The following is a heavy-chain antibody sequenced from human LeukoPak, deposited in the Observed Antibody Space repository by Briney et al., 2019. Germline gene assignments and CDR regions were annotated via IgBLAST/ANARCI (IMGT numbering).Heavy chain of an antibody. CDR3: ARLRPYSSTWYAYYGMDV. V-gene: IGHV3-7*04. D-gene: IGHD6-13*01. Sequence: GGSLRLSCVASGFTFSSYWMSWVRQAPGKGLEWVANIKRDGTQSIYVDSVKGRFTISRDNAKNSLYLQMNSLRAEETAVYYCARLRPYSSTWYAYYGMDVWGQGTTVAVSS. J-gene: IGHJ6*02. CDR1: GFTFSSYW. CDR2: IKRDGTQS.